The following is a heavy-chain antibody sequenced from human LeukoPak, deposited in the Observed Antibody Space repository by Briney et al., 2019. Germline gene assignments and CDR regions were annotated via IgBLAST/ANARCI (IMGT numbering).Heavy chain of an antibody. V-gene: IGHV4-59*02. D-gene: IGHD6-13*01. Sequence: SETLSLTCRVFGGSVLNHYWSWLRQSPGKGLERIGYTYSNGRTNYNPSLKSRVNISVDTSENQFSLRLTSVTAADTAVYFCGRMWAAGVYYYYYMDVWGKGTTVSISS. CDR2: TYSNGRT. CDR3: GRMWAAGVYYYYYMDV. CDR1: GGSVLNHY. J-gene: IGHJ6*03.